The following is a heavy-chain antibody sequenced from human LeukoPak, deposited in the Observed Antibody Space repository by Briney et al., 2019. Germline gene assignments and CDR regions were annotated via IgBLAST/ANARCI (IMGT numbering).Heavy chain of an antibody. D-gene: IGHD3-16*01. CDR3: AKGSPPGD. Sequence: PGGSLRLSCAASGFTFSDYYMTWIRRAQGKGLEWVSYISTSSGFTNYADSVRGRFTISRDNAKNSLYLQMNTLRAEDTAVYYCAKGSPPGDWGQGTLVTVSS. CDR2: ISTSSGFT. CDR1: GFTFSDYY. J-gene: IGHJ4*02. V-gene: IGHV3-11*05.